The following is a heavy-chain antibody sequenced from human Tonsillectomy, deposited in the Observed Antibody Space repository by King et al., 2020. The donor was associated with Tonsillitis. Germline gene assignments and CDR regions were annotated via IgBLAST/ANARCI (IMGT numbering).Heavy chain of an antibody. J-gene: IGHJ6*02. Sequence: VQLVESGGGLVQPGGSLRLSCAASGFSFSSSDMHWVRQAPGKGLEWVSVIGAAGDTYYSGSVKGRFTISRENAKNSFYLQMNSLRAGDTAVYYCARAIYSIGWYHYAMDVWGQGTTVTVSS. CDR3: ARAIYSIGWYHYAMDV. D-gene: IGHD6-19*01. CDR2: IGAAGDT. V-gene: IGHV3-13*01. CDR1: GFSFSSSD.